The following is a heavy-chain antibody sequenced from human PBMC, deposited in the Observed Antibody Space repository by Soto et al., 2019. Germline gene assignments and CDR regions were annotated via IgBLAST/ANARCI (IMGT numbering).Heavy chain of an antibody. CDR2: ISYDGSNK. CDR1: GFTFSSYG. CDR3: AKGRGYSYQAFDY. V-gene: IGHV3-30*18. D-gene: IGHD5-18*01. Sequence: QVQLVEWGGGVVQPGRSLRLSCAASGFTFSSYGMHWVRQAPGKVLEWVAVISYDGSNKYYADSVRGRFTISRDNSKNTLYLQMNSLSAEDTAVYYCAKGRGYSYQAFDYWGQGTLVTVSS. J-gene: IGHJ4*02.